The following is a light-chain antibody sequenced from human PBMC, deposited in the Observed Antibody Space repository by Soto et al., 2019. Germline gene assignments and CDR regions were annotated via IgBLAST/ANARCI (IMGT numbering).Light chain of an antibody. CDR3: QQYGRSPFT. J-gene: IGKJ3*01. V-gene: IGKV3-20*01. Sequence: EIVLTQSPGTLSLSPGERAALSCRASQSVSGGYVAWYQQKPGQAPRLLIYGASNRATGIPDRLSGSGSGTDFTLTITRLEPEDFAVYSCQQYGRSPFTFGPGTKVDIK. CDR1: QSVSGGY. CDR2: GAS.